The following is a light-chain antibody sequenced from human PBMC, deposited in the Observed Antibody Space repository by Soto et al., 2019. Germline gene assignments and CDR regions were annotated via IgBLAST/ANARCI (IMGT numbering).Light chain of an antibody. CDR2: KAS. Sequence: DIQMTQSPSTLSASVGDRVTITCRASQSISSWLDWYQQKPGTAPKLLIYKASTLQSGLPSRFSGSGSGTEFTLAISSLQPDASATYYCQQYRDNWTFCQGTNVQIK. CDR1: QSISSW. CDR3: QQYRDNWT. J-gene: IGKJ1*01. V-gene: IGKV1-5*03.